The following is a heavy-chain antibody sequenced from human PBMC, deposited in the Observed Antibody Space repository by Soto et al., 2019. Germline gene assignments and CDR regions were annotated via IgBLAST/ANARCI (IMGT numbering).Heavy chain of an antibody. CDR3: AREGQYCSGGSCYSPYDAFDI. Sequence: EVQLVESGGGLVKPGGSLRLSCAASGFTFSSYSMNWVRQAPGKGLEWVSSISSSSSYIYYADSVKGRFTISRDNAKNSLYLQMNSLRAEDTAVYYCAREGQYCSGGSCYSPYDAFDIWGQGTMVTVSS. V-gene: IGHV3-21*01. D-gene: IGHD2-15*01. CDR1: GFTFSSYS. CDR2: ISSSSSYI. J-gene: IGHJ3*02.